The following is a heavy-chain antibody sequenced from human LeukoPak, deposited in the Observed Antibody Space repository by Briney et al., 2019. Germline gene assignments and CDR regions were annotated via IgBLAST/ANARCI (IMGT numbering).Heavy chain of an antibody. CDR3: ARLYDSWAFDI. CDR2: IYYSGNT. Sequence: SETLSLTCTVSGGSITSHYWSWIRQPPGKGLEWIGYIYYSGNTNYNPSLKSRVTISVDTPKNQFSLRLSSVTAADTAVYYCARLYDSWAFDIWAKGQWSPSLQ. D-gene: IGHD3-22*01. V-gene: IGHV4-59*11. CDR1: GGSITSHY. J-gene: IGHJ3*02.